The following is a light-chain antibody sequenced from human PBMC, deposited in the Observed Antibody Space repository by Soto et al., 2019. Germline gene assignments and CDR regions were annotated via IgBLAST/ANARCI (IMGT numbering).Light chain of an antibody. Sequence: DIQMTQNQSTLSASAGDRVTITCLASQSISTWLAWYQQKPGKAPKLLICGASSLASGVPSRFSGSGSGTEFTLTISSLQPDDFATYYCQQHNGYSERMFGQGTKVAI. J-gene: IGKJ1*01. CDR2: GAS. CDR1: QSISTW. CDR3: QQHNGYSERM. V-gene: IGKV1-5*01.